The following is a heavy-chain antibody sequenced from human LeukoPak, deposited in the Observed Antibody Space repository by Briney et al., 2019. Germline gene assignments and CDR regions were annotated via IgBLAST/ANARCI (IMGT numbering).Heavy chain of an antibody. J-gene: IGHJ3*02. Sequence: ASVKVSCKASGYTFTGYYMHWVRQAPGQGLEWMGWINPNSGGTNYAQKFQGRVTMTRDTSISTAYMELSRLRSGDTAVYYCARQHYYDSSGLNDAFDIWGQGTMVTVSS. V-gene: IGHV1-2*02. CDR1: GYTFTGYY. CDR3: ARQHYYDSSGLNDAFDI. CDR2: INPNSGGT. D-gene: IGHD3-22*01.